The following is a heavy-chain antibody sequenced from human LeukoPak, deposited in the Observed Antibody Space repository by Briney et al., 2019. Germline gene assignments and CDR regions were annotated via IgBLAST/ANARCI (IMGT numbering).Heavy chain of an antibody. V-gene: IGHV4-59*08. CDR1: GGSISSYY. CDR2: IYYSGST. Sequence: SETLSLTCTVSGGSISSYYWSWIRQPPGKGLEWLGYIYYSGSTNYNPSLKSRVTISVDTSKNQFSLKLSSVTAADTAVYYCARVLTTGDAFDIWGQGTMVTVSS. D-gene: IGHD4-11*01. CDR3: ARVLTTGDAFDI. J-gene: IGHJ3*02.